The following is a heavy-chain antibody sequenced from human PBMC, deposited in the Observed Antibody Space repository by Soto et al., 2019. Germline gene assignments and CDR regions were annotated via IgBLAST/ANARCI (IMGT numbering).Heavy chain of an antibody. CDR2: ISYDGSDK. CDR1: GFPFTSYG. V-gene: IGHV3-30*03. D-gene: IGHD3-10*01. Sequence: GGSLRLSCAGSGFPFTSYGMHWVREGPDKGLEWVAVISYDGSDKYYADSVKGRFTISRDNSKNTLYLQMNSLRPDDTALYYCVGGQYYFDYRGQGTLVTVSS. J-gene: IGHJ4*02. CDR3: VGGQYYFDY.